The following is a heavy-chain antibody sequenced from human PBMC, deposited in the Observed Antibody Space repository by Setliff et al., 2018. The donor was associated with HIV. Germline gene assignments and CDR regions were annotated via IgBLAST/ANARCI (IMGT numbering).Heavy chain of an antibody. CDR2: IYHTGKT. J-gene: IGHJ3*02. V-gene: IGHV4-39*01. D-gene: IGHD2-15*01. CDR3: GRVAGYCAPSRCYGYNAFDI. Sequence: SETLSLTCTVAGGSVGTSSYSWGWIRQPPEKGLEWIGTIYHTGKTYYNSSLNSRVTISVDTYKDQFSLNLSTVTAADTAVYYCGRVAGYCAPSRCYGYNAFDIWGPETMVTVSS. CDR1: GGSVGTSSYS.